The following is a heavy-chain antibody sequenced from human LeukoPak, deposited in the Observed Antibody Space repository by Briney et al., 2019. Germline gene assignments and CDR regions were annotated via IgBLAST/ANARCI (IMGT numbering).Heavy chain of an antibody. V-gene: IGHV4-59*01. CDR3: ASTRGYRYGYFDY. J-gene: IGHJ4*02. Sequence: PSETLSLTCTVSGGSISSYYWSWIRQPPGKGLEWIAYIYYSGSTNYNPSLKSRVTISLDTSKNQFSLKLSSVTAADTAVYYCASTRGYRYGYFDYWGQGTLVTVSS. CDR2: IYYSGST. D-gene: IGHD5-18*01. CDR1: GGSISSYY.